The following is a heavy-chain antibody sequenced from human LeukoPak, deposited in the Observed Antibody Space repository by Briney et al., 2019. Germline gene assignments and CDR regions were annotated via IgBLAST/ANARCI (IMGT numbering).Heavy chain of an antibody. CDR3: ATAYSSGWYALGT. CDR1: GYTFTSYY. D-gene: IGHD6-19*01. CDR2: INPSGGST. Sequence: ASVKVSCKASGYTFTSYYMHWVRQAPGQGLEWMGIINPSGGSTSYAQKFQDRVTMTRDTSTSTVYMELSSLRSEDTAVYYCATAYSSGWYALGTWGQGTLVTVSS. V-gene: IGHV1-46*01. J-gene: IGHJ5*02.